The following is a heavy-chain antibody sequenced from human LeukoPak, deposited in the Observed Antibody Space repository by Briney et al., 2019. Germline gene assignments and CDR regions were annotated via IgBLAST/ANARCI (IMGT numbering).Heavy chain of an antibody. D-gene: IGHD3-16*01. CDR3: ARSSGGGGYKRYSLYGMDV. CDR2: INEDGTEK. Sequence: GGSLRLSCAASGVTFSSYWMTWVRQAPGKGLEWVADINEDGTEKYYVDSVKGRFSISRDCAKNSLSLQMDSLRAEDTAVYYCARSSGGGGYKRYSLYGMDVWGQGTRVTVSS. CDR1: GVTFSSYW. V-gene: IGHV3-7*01. J-gene: IGHJ6*01.